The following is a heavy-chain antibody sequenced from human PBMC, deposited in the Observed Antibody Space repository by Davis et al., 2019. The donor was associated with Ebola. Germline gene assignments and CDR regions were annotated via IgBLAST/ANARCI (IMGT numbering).Heavy chain of an antibody. D-gene: IGHD1-26*01. CDR1: GFTFSDAW. CDR3: TTYSGSFKFDY. CDR2: IKSNTDDGTS. V-gene: IGHV3-15*01. Sequence: PGGSLRLSCAASGFTFSDAWLSWVCQAPGKGLEWVGRIKSNTDDGTSDYAAPVKGRFTISRDDSKDTLYLQMNSLKTEDTAIYYCTTYSGSFKFDYWGQGTLVTVSS. J-gene: IGHJ4*02.